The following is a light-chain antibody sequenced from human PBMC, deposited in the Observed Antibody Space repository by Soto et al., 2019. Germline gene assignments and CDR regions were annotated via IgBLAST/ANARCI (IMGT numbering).Light chain of an antibody. V-gene: IGKV2-28*01. CDR3: MQSLQTPPWT. CDR2: LTS. CDR1: QSLLQTNGYTY. Sequence: DIVMTQSPLSLPVTPGEPASISCRSSQSLLQTNGYTYLDWYLQKPGQSPQLLIYLTSIRASGVPDRFSGSGSGTEFTLKISKVEAEDVGVYYCMQSLQTPPWTFCPGTKVEFK. J-gene: IGKJ1*01.